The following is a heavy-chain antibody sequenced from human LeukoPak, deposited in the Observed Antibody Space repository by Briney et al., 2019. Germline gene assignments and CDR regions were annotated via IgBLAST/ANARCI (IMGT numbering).Heavy chain of an antibody. CDR1: GFTFSCCW. CDR2: ISSSSTTI. CDR3: ARDRNKVTMVRGVIITPVDYYYYGMDV. D-gene: IGHD3-10*01. Sequence: GGSLRLSCAASGFTFSCCWMSWVRQAPGKGLEWVSYISSSSTTIYYADSVKGRFTISRDNAKNSLYLQMNSLRAEDTAVYYCARDRNKVTMVRGVIITPVDYYYYGMDVWGQGTAVTVSS. V-gene: IGHV3-48*04. J-gene: IGHJ6*02.